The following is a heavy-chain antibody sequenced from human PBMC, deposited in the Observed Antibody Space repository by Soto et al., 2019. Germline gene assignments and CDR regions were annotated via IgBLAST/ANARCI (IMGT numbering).Heavy chain of an antibody. D-gene: IGHD3-3*01. J-gene: IGHJ4*02. Sequence: GESLKISCKGSGYSFSNYWIAWVRQMPGKGLEWMGIIYPGDSDTRYNPPFQGQVTMSADKSVNIAFLQWSRLKASDSGIYYCARLRWDYDLVDYWGQGTRVTVSS. CDR2: IYPGDSDT. CDR1: GYSFSNYW. V-gene: IGHV5-51*01. CDR3: ARLRWDYDLVDY.